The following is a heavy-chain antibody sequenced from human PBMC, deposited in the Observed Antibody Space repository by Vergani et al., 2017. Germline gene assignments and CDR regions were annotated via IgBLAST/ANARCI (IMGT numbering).Heavy chain of an antibody. V-gene: IGHV4-34*01. J-gene: IGHJ5*02. CDR3: ARGLYSSSRLSWFDP. D-gene: IGHD6-13*01. CDR1: GGSFSGYY. CDR2: INHSGST. Sequence: QVQLPQWGAGLLKPSETLSLTCAVYGGSFSGYYWSWIRQPPGKGLEWIGEINHSGSTNYNPSLKSRVTISVDTSKNQFSLKLSSVTAADTAVYYCARGLYSSSRLSWFDPWGQGTLVTVSS.